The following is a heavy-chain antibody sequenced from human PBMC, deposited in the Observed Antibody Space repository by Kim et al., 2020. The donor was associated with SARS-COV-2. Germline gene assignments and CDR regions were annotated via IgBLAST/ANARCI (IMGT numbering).Heavy chain of an antibody. D-gene: IGHD2-15*01. V-gene: IGHV4-34*01. Sequence: SETLSLTSAVYGGSFSGYYWSWIRQPPGKGLEWIGEINHSGSTNYNPSLKSRVTISVDTSKNQFSLKLSSVTAADTAVYYCARWGFGRAGPIVVVVAATKGFDYWGQGTLVTVSS. CDR1: GGSFSGYY. CDR2: INHSGST. CDR3: ARWGFGRAGPIVVVVAATKGFDY. J-gene: IGHJ4*02.